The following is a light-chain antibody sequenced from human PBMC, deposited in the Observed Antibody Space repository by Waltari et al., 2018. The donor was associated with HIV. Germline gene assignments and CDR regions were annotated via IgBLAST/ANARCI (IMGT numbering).Light chain of an antibody. V-gene: IGKV2-28*01. CDR3: MQALQTPYT. CDR2: LGS. CDR1: QSLLHSNGYNY. Sequence: DIVRTQSPLSLPVPPGEPASIPCSSRQSLLHSNGYNYLDWYLQKPGQSPQLLIYLGSNRASGVPDRFSGSGSGTDFTLKISRVEAEDVGVYYCMQALQTPYTFGQGTKLEIK. J-gene: IGKJ2*01.